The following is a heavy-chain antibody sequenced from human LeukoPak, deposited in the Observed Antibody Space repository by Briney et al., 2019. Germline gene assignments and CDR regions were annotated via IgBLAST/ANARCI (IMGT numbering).Heavy chain of an antibody. V-gene: IGHV3-11*01. D-gene: IGHD4-17*01. J-gene: IGHJ4*02. CDR1: GFTFSDYY. Sequence: GGSLRLSCAASGFTFSDYYMHWIRQAPGKGLEWLSYISSSGSTIYYADSVKGRFTISRDNAKNSLYLQMNSLRADDTAIYYCARAAYGDYYFDYWGRGTLVTVSS. CDR3: ARAAYGDYYFDY. CDR2: ISSSGSTI.